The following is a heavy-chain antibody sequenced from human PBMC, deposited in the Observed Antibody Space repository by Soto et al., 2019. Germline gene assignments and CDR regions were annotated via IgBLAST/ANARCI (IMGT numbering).Heavy chain of an antibody. Sequence: GASVKVSCKASGYTFTSYAMHWVRQAPGQRLEWMGWINAGNGNTKYLQKFQGRVTITRDTSASTAYMELSSLRSEDTAVYYCARGGEPIDYWGQGTLVTVSS. CDR1: GYTFTSYA. D-gene: IGHD2-21*01. CDR3: ARGGEPIDY. J-gene: IGHJ4*02. V-gene: IGHV1-3*01. CDR2: INAGNGNT.